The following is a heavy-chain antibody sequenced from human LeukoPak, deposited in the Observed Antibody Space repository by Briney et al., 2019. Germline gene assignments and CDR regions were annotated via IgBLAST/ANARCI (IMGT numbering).Heavy chain of an antibody. D-gene: IGHD3-3*01. CDR2: INHSGST. CDR3: ARARYDFWSDRWGDYYMDV. CDR1: GGPFSGYY. J-gene: IGHJ6*03. Sequence: PSETLSLTCAVYGGPFSGYYWSWIRQPPGKGLEWIGEINHSGSTNYNPSLKSRVTISVDTSKNQFSLKLSSVTAADTAVYYCARARYDFWSDRWGDYYMDVWGKGTTVTVSS. V-gene: IGHV4-34*01.